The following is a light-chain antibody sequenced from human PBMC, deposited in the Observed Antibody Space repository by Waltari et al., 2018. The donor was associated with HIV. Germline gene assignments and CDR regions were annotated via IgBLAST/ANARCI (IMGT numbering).Light chain of an antibody. Sequence: QSALTQPASVSGSPGQSIPISCTGTSSDVGGYNYVSWYQQHPGKAPKLMLYDVSNRPSGVSNRFAGSKSGNTASLTISGLQAEDEADYYCSSYTSSSTWVFGGGTKLTVL. CDR1: SSDVGGYNY. V-gene: IGLV2-14*01. J-gene: IGLJ3*02. CDR3: SSYTSSSTWV. CDR2: DVS.